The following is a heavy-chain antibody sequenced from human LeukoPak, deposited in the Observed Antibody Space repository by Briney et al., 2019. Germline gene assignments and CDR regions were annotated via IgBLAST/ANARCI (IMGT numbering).Heavy chain of an antibody. D-gene: IGHD4-17*01. V-gene: IGHV3-48*01. CDR3: ARELGTVTTDY. CDR2: ISSSSSTI. Sequence: GGSLRLSCAASGFTFSSYSMNWVRQAPGKGLEWVSYISSSSSTIYYADSVKGRFTISRDNAKNPLYLQMNSLRAEDTAVYYCARELGTVTTDYWGQGTLVTVSS. CDR1: GFTFSSYS. J-gene: IGHJ4*02.